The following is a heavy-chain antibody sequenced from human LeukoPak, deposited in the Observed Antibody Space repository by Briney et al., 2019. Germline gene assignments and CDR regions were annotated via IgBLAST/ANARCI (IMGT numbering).Heavy chain of an antibody. J-gene: IGHJ4*02. V-gene: IGHV3-7*01. CDR1: GFTFSRFW. CDR2: IKQGGSEI. D-gene: IGHD4-11*01. CDR3: ARDRESESDSEGNY. Sequence: GGSLRLSCSASGFTFSRFWMSWVRQAPGKGLEYVALIKQGGSEIYHMDSVKGRFTISRDDATNSLYLQMNSLRVEDTALYYCARDRESESDSEGNYWGQGTLVTVSS.